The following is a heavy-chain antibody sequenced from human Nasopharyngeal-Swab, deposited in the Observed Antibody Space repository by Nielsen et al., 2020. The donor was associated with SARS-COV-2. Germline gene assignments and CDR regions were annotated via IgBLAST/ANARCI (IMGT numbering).Heavy chain of an antibody. CDR3: ARVPCSSTSCYVGGYCMDV. J-gene: IGHJ6*02. CDR1: GFTVSSNY. D-gene: IGHD2-2*01. V-gene: IGHV3-53*01. Sequence: GESLKISCAASGFTVSSNYMSWVRQAPGKGLEWVSVIYSGGSTYYADSVKGRFTISRDNSKNTLYLQMNSLRAEDTAVYYCARVPCSSTSCYVGGYCMDVWGQGTTVTVSS. CDR2: IYSGGST.